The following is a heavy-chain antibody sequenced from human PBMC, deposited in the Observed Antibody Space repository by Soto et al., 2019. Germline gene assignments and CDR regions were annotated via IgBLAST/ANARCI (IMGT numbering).Heavy chain of an antibody. Sequence: EVPLLESGGGLVQPGGALRLSCAASGFSFTSHAMSWVRQAPGKGLQWISSISAGSEGAYYADSVKGRFTISRDNSNNTLYLHMNSLRAEDAAVYYCARDLWGYLHWGQGTLVTVSS. J-gene: IGHJ1*01. CDR3: ARDLWGYLH. V-gene: IGHV3-23*01. CDR2: ISAGSEGA. CDR1: GFSFTSHA. D-gene: IGHD2-21*01.